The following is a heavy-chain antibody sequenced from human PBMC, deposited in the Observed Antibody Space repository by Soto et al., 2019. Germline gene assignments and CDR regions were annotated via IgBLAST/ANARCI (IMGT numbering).Heavy chain of an antibody. D-gene: IGHD5-12*01. J-gene: IGHJ4*02. V-gene: IGHV4-31*03. CDR2: IYYSGST. CDR3: ARGSGVRGSSDYGPADC. CDR1: GGSISSGGFY. Sequence: SETLSLTCTVSGGSISSGGFYWSWIRQHPGKGLEWIGNIYYSGSTYYNPSLKSRVSISVDTSKNQLSLRLSSVTAADTAVYYCARGSGVRGSSDYGPADCWGQGTLVTVSS.